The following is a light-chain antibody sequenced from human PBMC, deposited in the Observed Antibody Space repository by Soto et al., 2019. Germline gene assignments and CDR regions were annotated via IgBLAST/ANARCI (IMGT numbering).Light chain of an antibody. CDR1: QSVSSSN. CDR3: QYHGDWPLIT. V-gene: IGKV3-15*01. J-gene: IGKJ5*01. CDR2: AAS. Sequence: IRMEQCPARQSVSLGGRPTLKRKASQSVSSSNLVWYQQKPGQAPRLLIYAASIRAAGVPARFSGSGSGTDFTLSRSSLQSEDFAPYCRQYHGDWPLITYRQGTRLEI.